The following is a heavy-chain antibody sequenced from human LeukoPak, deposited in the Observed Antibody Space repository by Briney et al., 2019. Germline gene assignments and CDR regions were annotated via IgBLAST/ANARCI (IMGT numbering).Heavy chain of an antibody. CDR1: GGSISSSSYY. V-gene: IGHV4-39*01. D-gene: IGHD6-19*01. Sequence: SETLSLTCTVSGGSISSSSYYWGWIRQPPGKGLEWIGSIYYSGSTYYNPSLKSRVTISVDTSKNQFSLKLSSVTAANTAVYYCAGRIAVAGQYFDYWGQGTLVTVSS. CDR2: IYYSGST. CDR3: AGRIAVAGQYFDY. J-gene: IGHJ4*02.